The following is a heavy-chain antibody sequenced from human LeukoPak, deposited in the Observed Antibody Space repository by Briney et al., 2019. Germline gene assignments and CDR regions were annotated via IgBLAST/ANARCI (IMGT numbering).Heavy chain of an antibody. J-gene: IGHJ1*01. CDR3: ARGDGYNDAEYLQH. Sequence: PGRSLRLSCAASGFTFSSYGMHWVRQAPGKGLERVAVIWYDGSNKCYGDSVKGRFTISRDNSKKTLYLQMNSLRVEDTAVYYCARGDGYNDAEYLQHWGQGTLVTVS. CDR2: IWYDGSNK. CDR1: GFTFSSYG. D-gene: IGHD5-24*01. V-gene: IGHV3-33*01.